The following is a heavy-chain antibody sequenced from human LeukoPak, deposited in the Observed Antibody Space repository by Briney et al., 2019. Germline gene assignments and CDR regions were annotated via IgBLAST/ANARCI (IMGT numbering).Heavy chain of an antibody. CDR2: VYSGGST. CDR3: AGEGRGYSYGY. D-gene: IGHD5-18*01. CDR1: EFTVSSNY. V-gene: IGHV3-53*01. J-gene: IGHJ4*02. Sequence: GRSLRLSCAASEFTVSSNYMSWVRQAPGKGLEWVSVVYSGGSTYYVDSVKGRFTISRDNSKNTLYLQMNSLRAEDTAVYYCAGEGRGYSYGYWGQGTLVTVSS.